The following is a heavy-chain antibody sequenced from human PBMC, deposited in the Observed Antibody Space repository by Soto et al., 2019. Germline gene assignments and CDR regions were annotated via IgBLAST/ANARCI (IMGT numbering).Heavy chain of an antibody. CDR2: ILNDGDNK. V-gene: IGHV3-30-3*01. D-gene: IGHD1-26*01. J-gene: IGHJ4*02. CDR3: ARDAIVGATRGYYFDY. CDR1: GFTFSSYV. Sequence: TGGSLRLSCAASGFTFSSYVMHWVRQAPGKGLEWVAIILNDGDNKYYADSVKGRFTISRDNSKNMLYLEMNSLRDEDTAMYYCARDAIVGATRGYYFDYWGQGTLVTVYS.